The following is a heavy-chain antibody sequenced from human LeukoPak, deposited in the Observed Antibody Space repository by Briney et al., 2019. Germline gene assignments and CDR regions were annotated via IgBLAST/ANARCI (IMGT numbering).Heavy chain of an antibody. D-gene: IGHD3-10*01. J-gene: IGHJ5*02. CDR2: ISGSGGST. CDR3: AKNPGSLNWFDP. Sequence: GGSLRLSCAASGFTFSSYAMSWVRQAPGKGLEWVSAISGSGGSTYYADSVEGRFTISRDNSKNTLYLQMNSLRAEDTAVYYCAKNPGSLNWFDPWGQGTLVTVS. CDR1: GFTFSSYA. V-gene: IGHV3-23*01.